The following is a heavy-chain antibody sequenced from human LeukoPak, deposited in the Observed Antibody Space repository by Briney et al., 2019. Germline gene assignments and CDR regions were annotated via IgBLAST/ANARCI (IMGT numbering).Heavy chain of an antibody. Sequence: SETLSLLCAVYGGSFSGYYWTWIRQPPGKGLEWIGEIHHSGSTNYNPSLKSRVTISVDKSKNQFSLKLSSVTAADTAVYYCARREEITMVRGVIIRPFDYWGQGTLVTVSS. CDR3: ARREEITMVRGVIIRPFDY. J-gene: IGHJ4*02. CDR1: GGSFSGYY. D-gene: IGHD3-10*01. V-gene: IGHV4-34*01. CDR2: IHHSGST.